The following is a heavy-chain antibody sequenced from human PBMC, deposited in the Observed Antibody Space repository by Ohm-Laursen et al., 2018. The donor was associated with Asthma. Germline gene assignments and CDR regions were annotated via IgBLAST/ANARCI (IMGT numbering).Heavy chain of an antibody. CDR1: GFTFSSYD. Sequence: SLRLSCAASGFTFSSYDMHWVRQATGKGLEWVSAIGTAGDTYYPGSVKSRFTISRENAKNSLYLQMNSLRAGDTAVYYCARNTKSGDSGYYYGMDVWGQGTTVTVSS. D-gene: IGHD4-17*01. V-gene: IGHV3-13*01. CDR2: IGTAGDT. J-gene: IGHJ6*02. CDR3: ARNTKSGDSGYYYGMDV.